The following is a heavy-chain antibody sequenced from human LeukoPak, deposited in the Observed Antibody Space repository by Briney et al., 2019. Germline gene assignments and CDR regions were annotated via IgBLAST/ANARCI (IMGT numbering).Heavy chain of an antibody. CDR3: ARNKYYYGSGSYGVPNWFDP. V-gene: IGHV4-39*01. CDR2: IYYSGST. D-gene: IGHD3-10*01. CDR1: AGSISSNSYY. J-gene: IGHJ5*02. Sequence: SETLSLTCTVSAGSISSNSYYWGWIRQPPGKGLQWIGSIYYSGSTYYNPSLKSRVTISVDTSKNQFSLELNSVTAADTAVYYCARNKYYYGSGSYGVPNWFDPWGQGTLVTVSS.